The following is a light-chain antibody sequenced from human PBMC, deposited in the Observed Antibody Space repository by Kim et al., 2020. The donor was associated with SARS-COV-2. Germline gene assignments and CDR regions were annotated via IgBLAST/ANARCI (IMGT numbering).Light chain of an antibody. CDR2: DAA. J-gene: IGKJ4*01. CDR1: HNVGIN. Sequence: PGEGATLSCRASHNVGINLAWYQQTPGQSPRLLIYDAAMRAAGIPERFSGSGSGTDFTLTIGSLAPEDFAIYYCQQRGSWPPAVTFGGGTKVDIK. V-gene: IGKV3-11*01. CDR3: QQRGSWPPAVT.